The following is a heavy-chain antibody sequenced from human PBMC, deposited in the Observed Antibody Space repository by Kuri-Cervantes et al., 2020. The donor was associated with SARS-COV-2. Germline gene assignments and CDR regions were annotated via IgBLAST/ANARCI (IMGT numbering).Heavy chain of an antibody. CDR2: ISAYNGNT. CDR1: GYTFTSYG. Sequence: ASVKVSCKASGYTFTSYGISWVRQAPGQGLEWMGWISAYNGNTNYAQKLQGRVTMTTGTSTSTAYMELRSLRSDDTAVYYCARGGYFDWLANLYYYYMDVWGKGTTVTDSS. J-gene: IGHJ6*03. V-gene: IGHV1-18*01. D-gene: IGHD3-9*01. CDR3: ARGGYFDWLANLYYYYMDV.